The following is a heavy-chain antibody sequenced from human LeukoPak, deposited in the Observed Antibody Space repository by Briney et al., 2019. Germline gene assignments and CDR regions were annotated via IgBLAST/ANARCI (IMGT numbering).Heavy chain of an antibody. J-gene: IGHJ5*02. Sequence: PSETLSLTCSVSGDYISSGSYYWSWIRQPAGKGLEWIGSVSRSGSTNYNPSLRSRVTISVDTSKNLFSLNLTSVTAADTAVYFCARDIWGTGSYYNWFDPWGQGTPLTVSS. CDR3: ARDIWGTGSYYNWFDP. V-gene: IGHV4-61*02. CDR2: VSRSGST. CDR1: GDYISSGSYY. D-gene: IGHD3-10*01.